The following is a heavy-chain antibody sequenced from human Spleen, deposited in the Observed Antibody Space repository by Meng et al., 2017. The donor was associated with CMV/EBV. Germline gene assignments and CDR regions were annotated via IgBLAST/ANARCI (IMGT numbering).Heavy chain of an antibody. D-gene: IGHD3-16*02. CDR2: IRYDGGNK. V-gene: IGHV3-30*02. CDR3: AREGLSDYYYSTMDV. Sequence: GGSLRLSCAASGFTFTINGMHWVRQAPGKGLEWVAFIRYDGGNKYYADSVKGRFTISRDNSKNTLYLQMNSLRAEDTAVYYCAREGLSDYYYSTMDVWGQGTTVTVSS. J-gene: IGHJ6*02. CDR1: GFTFTING.